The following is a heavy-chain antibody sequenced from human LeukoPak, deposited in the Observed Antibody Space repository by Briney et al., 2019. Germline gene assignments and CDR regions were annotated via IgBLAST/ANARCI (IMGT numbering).Heavy chain of an antibody. J-gene: IGHJ4*02. Sequence: ALVKVSCKASGYTFTDYYMHWVRQAPGQGLEWMGWINPNSGGTNYAQKFQGRVTMTRDTSISTAYMELSRLRSDDTAVYYCARGSDDFWSGYSPSYWGQGTLVTVSS. V-gene: IGHV1-2*02. CDR2: INPNSGGT. CDR3: ARGSDDFWSGYSPSY. D-gene: IGHD3-3*01. CDR1: GYTFTDYY.